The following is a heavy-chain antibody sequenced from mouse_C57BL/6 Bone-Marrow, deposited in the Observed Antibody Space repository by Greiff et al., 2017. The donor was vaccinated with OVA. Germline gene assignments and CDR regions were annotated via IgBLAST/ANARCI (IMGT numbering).Heavy chain of an antibody. Sequence: EVQLVESGGDLVKPGGSLKLSCAASGFTFSSYGMSWVRQTPDKRLEWVATISSGGSYTYYPDSVKGRFTISRDSAKNTLYLQMSSLKSEDTAMYYCARREASSITTVDWYFDVWGTGTTVTVSS. CDR3: ARREASSITTVDWYFDV. J-gene: IGHJ1*03. CDR2: ISSGGSYT. D-gene: IGHD1-1*01. CDR1: GFTFSSYG. V-gene: IGHV5-6*01.